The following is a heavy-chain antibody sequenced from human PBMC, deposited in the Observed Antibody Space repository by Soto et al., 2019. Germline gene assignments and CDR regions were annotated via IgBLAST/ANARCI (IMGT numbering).Heavy chain of an antibody. Sequence: GGSLRLSCAASGFTFSSYAMHWVRQAPGKGLEWVAVISYDGSNKYYADSVKGRFTISRDNSKNTLYLQMNGLRAEDTAVYYCARDGLYCSSTSCHVPTFDPWGQGTLVTVSS. CDR3: ARDGLYCSSTSCHVPTFDP. V-gene: IGHV3-30-3*01. D-gene: IGHD2-2*01. CDR2: ISYDGSNK. J-gene: IGHJ5*02. CDR1: GFTFSSYA.